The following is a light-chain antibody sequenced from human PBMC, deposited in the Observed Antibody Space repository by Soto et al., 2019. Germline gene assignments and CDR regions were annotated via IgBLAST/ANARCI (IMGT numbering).Light chain of an antibody. CDR2: GAS. Sequence: EIVLTQSPGTLSLSPGERATLSCRASQSVSSDYLAWYRQKPGQAPRLLIYGASSRAPGLPDGFSGSGSGADFTVTLSRLEPEDCAVYYCQQYGSAPRTFGEGAKGEIK. J-gene: IGKJ1*01. V-gene: IGKV3-20*01. CDR3: QQYGSAPRT. CDR1: QSVSSDY.